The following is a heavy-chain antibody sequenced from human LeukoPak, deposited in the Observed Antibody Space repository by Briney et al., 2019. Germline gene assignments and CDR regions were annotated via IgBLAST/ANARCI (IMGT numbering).Heavy chain of an antibody. CDR2: IGTSSSTT. V-gene: IGHV3-48*04. J-gene: IGHJ4*02. CDR3: ARGDITMIVPTPDY. Sequence: QPGGSLRLSCAASGFTFSSYSMNWVRQAPGKGLEWVSYIGTSSSTTYYADSVKGRFTISRDNAKNSLYLQMNSLRAEDTAVYYCARGDITMIVPTPDYWGQGTLVTVSS. CDR1: GFTFSSYS. D-gene: IGHD3-22*01.